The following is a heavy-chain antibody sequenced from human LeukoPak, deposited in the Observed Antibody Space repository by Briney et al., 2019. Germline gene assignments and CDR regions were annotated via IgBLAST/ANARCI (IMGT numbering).Heavy chain of an antibody. V-gene: IGHV3-30*04. J-gene: IGHJ4*02. D-gene: IGHD5-18*01. CDR1: GFTFSSYA. CDR3: ARDRGYSYGYGY. Sequence: GGSLRLSCAASGFTFSSYAMHWVRQAPGKGLEWGAVISYDGSNKYYADSVKGRFTISRDNSKNTLYLQMSSLRAEDTAVYYCARDRGYSYGYGYWGKGTLVTVSP. CDR2: ISYDGSNK.